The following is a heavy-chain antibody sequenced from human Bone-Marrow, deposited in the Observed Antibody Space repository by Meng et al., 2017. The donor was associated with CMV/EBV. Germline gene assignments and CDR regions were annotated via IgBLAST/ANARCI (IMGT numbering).Heavy chain of an antibody. J-gene: IGHJ5*02. D-gene: IGHD3-10*01. Sequence: GGSLRLSCAASGLTISNYWMNWVRQSPGRGLEWVANIKRDGSEKNYMDSVKGRFSISRDNTKNSVYLQMNSLRDEDTAVYYCARMPMERGSLWFDPWGQGALVTVSS. V-gene: IGHV3-7*01. CDR2: IKRDGSEK. CDR1: GLTISNYW. CDR3: ARMPMERGSLWFDP.